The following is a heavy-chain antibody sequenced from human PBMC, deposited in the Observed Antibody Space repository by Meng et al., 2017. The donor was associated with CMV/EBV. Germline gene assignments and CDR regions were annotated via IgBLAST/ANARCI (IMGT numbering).Heavy chain of an antibody. J-gene: IGHJ6*02. CDR1: GFTFSSYE. Sequence: GESLKISCAASGFTFSSYEMNWVRQAPGKGLEWVSYISSSGSTIYYADSVKGRFTISRDNAKNSLYLQMNSLRAEDTAVYYCARDGGYCSSTSCYYCYGMDVWGQGTTVTVSS. CDR2: ISSSGSTI. V-gene: IGHV3-48*03. D-gene: IGHD2-2*01. CDR3: ARDGGYCSSTSCYYCYGMDV.